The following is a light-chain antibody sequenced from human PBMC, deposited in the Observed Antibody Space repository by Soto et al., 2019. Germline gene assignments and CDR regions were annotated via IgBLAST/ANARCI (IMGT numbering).Light chain of an antibody. Sequence: DIQLTQSPSFLSASVGDTVTLTCRASQGISSYLAWYQQKPGKAPKLLIYPASTLQSGVPSRISGSGSGTEFTLTISSLQPEDFATYYCQQLNSYLRTFGGGTKVEIK. CDR1: QGISSY. CDR3: QQLNSYLRT. CDR2: PAS. V-gene: IGKV1-9*01. J-gene: IGKJ4*01.